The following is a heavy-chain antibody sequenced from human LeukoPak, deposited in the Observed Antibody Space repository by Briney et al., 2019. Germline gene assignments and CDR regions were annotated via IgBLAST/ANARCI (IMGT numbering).Heavy chain of an antibody. J-gene: IGHJ5*02. CDR3: ARGTYSNYVHNWFDP. V-gene: IGHV4-4*07. D-gene: IGHD4-11*01. Sequence: SETLSLTCTVSGGSISSYYWSWIRQPAGKGLEWIGRIYASGSTNYNPSLKSRVTMSVDTSKNQFSLKLSSVTAADTAVYYCARGTYSNYVHNWFDPWGQGALVTVSS. CDR1: GGSISSYY. CDR2: IYASGST.